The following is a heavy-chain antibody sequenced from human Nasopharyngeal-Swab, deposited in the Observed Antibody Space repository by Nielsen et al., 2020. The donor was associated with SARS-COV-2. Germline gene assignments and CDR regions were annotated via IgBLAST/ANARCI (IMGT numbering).Heavy chain of an antibody. V-gene: IGHV4-30-2*01. Sequence: SETLSLTCAASGGSISSGGYSWSWIRQPPGKGLEWIGYIYHSGSTYYNPSLKSRVTISVDRSKNQFSLKLSSVTAADTAVYYCARGTTFQDAFDIWGQGTMVTVSS. CDR1: GGSISSGGYS. CDR3: ARGTTFQDAFDI. CDR2: IYHSGST. D-gene: IGHD1/OR15-1a*01. J-gene: IGHJ3*02.